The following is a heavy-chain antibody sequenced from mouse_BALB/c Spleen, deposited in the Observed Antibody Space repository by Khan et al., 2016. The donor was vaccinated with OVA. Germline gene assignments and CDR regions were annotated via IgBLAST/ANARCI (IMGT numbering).Heavy chain of an antibody. CDR3: AKGLWSHYFALDY. J-gene: IGHJ4*01. CDR2: IWGGGST. V-gene: IGHV2-6-5*01. CDR1: GFSLTDYG. Sequence: QVQLKQSGPGLVAPSQSLSITCTVSGFSLTDYGVSWIRQPPGKGLEWLGVIWGGGSTYYNFALKSRLSISKDNSKSQVFLKMNSLQTDDTAMYYCAKGLWSHYFALDYWGQGTSVTVSA. D-gene: IGHD3-1*01.